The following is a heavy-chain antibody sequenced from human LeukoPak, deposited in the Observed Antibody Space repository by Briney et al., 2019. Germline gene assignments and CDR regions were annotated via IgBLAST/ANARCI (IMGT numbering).Heavy chain of an antibody. J-gene: IGHJ3*02. CDR1: GGSISSYY. CDR3: ARATIGYSGYDLDAFDI. Sequence: SETLSLTCTVSGGSISSYYWSWIRQPPGKGLEWIGYIYYSGSTNYNPSLKSRVTISVDTSKNQFSLKLSSVTAADTAVYYRARATIGYSGYDLDAFDIWGQGTMVTVSS. CDR2: IYYSGST. D-gene: IGHD5-12*01. V-gene: IGHV4-59*01.